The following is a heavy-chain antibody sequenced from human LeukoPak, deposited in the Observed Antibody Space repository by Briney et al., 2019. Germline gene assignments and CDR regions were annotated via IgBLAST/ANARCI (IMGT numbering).Heavy chain of an antibody. CDR2: IYYSGST. CDR1: GDSISSRNW. D-gene: IGHD6-19*01. J-gene: IGHJ6*02. Sequence: KPSGTLSLTCAVSGDSISSRNWWSWVRQPPGKGLEWIGEIYYSGSTNYNPSLKSRVTISVDKSMNQFSLKLSSVTAADTAVYYCVKEGAVAVAGSGLMAVWGQGTTVTVSS. V-gene: IGHV4-4*02. CDR3: VKEGAVAVAGSGLMAV.